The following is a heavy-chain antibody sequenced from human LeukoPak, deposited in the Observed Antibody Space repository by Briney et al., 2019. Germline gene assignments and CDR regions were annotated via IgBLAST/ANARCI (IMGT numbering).Heavy chain of an antibody. CDR1: GFTFSSDW. V-gene: IGHV3-74*01. CDR3: ARSRFCTSGGCYYDH. Sequence: GGSRRLSCEASGFTFSSDWMHWGRRAPGKGLVWVSGIKPDVVITYEDSVKGRVTISRDNAKNTLFLQMVRLRAEDTAIYYCARSRFCTSGGCYYDHWGQGIPVTVSS. D-gene: IGHD2-8*01. J-gene: IGHJ4*02. CDR2: IKPDVVIT.